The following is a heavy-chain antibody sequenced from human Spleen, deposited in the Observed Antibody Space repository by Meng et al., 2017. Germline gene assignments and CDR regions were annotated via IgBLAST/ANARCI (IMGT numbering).Heavy chain of an antibody. V-gene: IGHV1-18*01. CDR1: GYTFTSYG. CDR2: ISAYNGNT. CDR3: AKWQKESPTNYNDY. D-gene: IGHD3-10*01. J-gene: IGHJ4*02. Sequence: ASVKVSCKASGYTFTSYGISWVRQAPGQGLEWMGWISAYNGNTKYAQKFQGRVTMTTDTFTSTAYMELRSLRSDDTAVYYCAKWQKESPTNYNDYWGQGTLVTVSS.